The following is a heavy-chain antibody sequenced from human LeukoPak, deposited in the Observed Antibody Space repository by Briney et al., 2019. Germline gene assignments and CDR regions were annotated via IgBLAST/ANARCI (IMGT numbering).Heavy chain of an antibody. CDR1: GFSFSSFA. J-gene: IGHJ6*03. CDR2: IGSDSGGI. CDR3: AKTSVSSWSDYYYYYMDV. Sequence: GGSLRLSCAASGFSFSSFAMIWVRQAPGKGLEWVSAIGSDSGGIQYSDSVKGRFTISRDNSKNTLYLQMNSLRAEDTAVYYCAKTSVSSWSDYYYYYMDVWGKGTTVTVSS. D-gene: IGHD6-13*01. V-gene: IGHV3-23*01.